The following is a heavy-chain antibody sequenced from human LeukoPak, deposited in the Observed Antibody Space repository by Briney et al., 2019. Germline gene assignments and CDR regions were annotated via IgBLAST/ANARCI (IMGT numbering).Heavy chain of an antibody. J-gene: IGHJ4*02. V-gene: IGHV4-34*01. CDR3: ASLLPYGRIDY. Sequence: SETLSLTCAVYGGSFSGYYWSWIRQPPGKGLEWIGSIYYSGSTYYNPSLKSRVTISVDTSKNQFSLKLSSVTAADTAVYYCASLLPYGRIDYWGQGTLVTVSS. CDR2: IYYSGST. CDR1: GGSFSGYY. D-gene: IGHD2-2*01.